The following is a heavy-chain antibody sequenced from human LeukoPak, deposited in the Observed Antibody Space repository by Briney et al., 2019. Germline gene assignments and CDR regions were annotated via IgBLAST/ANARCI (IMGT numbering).Heavy chain of an antibody. CDR2: IDPSDSYT. J-gene: IGHJ4*02. CDR3: ARLGLGYCTSTTCQGF. Sequence: GESLKTSCKGSGYSFTSYWISWVRQMPGKGLEWMGRIDPSDSYTNYSPSFQGHVTISADKSISTAYLQWSSLKASDTAMYYCARLGLGYCTSTTCQGFWGQGTLVTVSS. D-gene: IGHD2-2*01. V-gene: IGHV5-10-1*01. CDR1: GYSFTSYW.